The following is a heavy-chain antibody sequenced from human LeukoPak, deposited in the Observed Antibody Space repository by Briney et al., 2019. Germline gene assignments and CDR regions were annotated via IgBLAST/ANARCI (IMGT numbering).Heavy chain of an antibody. J-gene: IGHJ3*02. CDR3: AKGGEDSSSWTNAFDI. D-gene: IGHD6-13*01. CDR1: GFTFSSYG. V-gene: IGHV3-33*06. CDR2: IWYDGSNK. Sequence: GGSLRLSCAASGFTFSSYGMHWVRQAPGKGLEWVAVIWYDGSNKYYADSVKGRFTISRDNSKNTLYLQMNSLRAEDTAVYYCAKGGEDSSSWTNAFDIWGQGTMVTVSS.